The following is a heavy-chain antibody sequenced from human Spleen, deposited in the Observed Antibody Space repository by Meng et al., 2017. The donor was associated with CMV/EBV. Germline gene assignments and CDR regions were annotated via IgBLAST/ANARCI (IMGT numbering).Heavy chain of an antibody. CDR2: ISSSSAYI. Sequence: GESLKISCAASGFTFSTYSMTWVRQAPGKGLEWVSSISSSSAYIYYADSVKGRFTISRDNAKNSLYLQMNSLRAEDTAVYYCARDGLGYCSSISCYGLDYWGQGTLVTVS. CDR3: ARDGLGYCSSISCYGLDY. D-gene: IGHD2-2*01. J-gene: IGHJ4*02. CDR1: GFTFSTYS. V-gene: IGHV3-21*01.